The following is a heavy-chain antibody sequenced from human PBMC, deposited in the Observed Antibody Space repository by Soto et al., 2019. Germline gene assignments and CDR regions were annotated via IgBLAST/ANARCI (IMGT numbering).Heavy chain of an antibody. J-gene: IGHJ6*02. CDR1: GGTFSSYA. V-gene: IGHV1-69*01. CDR2: IIPIFGTA. Sequence: QVQLVQSGAEVKKPGSSVKVSCKASGGTFSSYAISWVRQAPGQGLEWMGGIIPIFGTANYAQKFQGRVTLTADESTSTAYMGLSSLRSEDTAVYYCARVGGDDYVWGSYRSRDYYGMDVWGQGTTVTVSS. D-gene: IGHD3-16*02. CDR3: ARVGGDDYVWGSYRSRDYYGMDV.